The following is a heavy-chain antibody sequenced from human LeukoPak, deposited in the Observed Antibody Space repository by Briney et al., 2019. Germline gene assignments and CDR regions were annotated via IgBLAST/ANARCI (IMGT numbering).Heavy chain of an antibody. CDR2: IVPSGST. V-gene: IGHV4-4*02. CDR1: GGSISSTKW. J-gene: IGHJ4*02. D-gene: IGHD2-21*02. Sequence: SETLSLTCAVSGGSISSTKWWSWVRQPPGKGLEWIGEIVPSGSTNYNPSLKRRRTIALDKSKNQFSLNLSSVTAADPGVYYCVRGSRVYCGGDCYYYWGPGTLVTVSS. CDR3: VRGSRVYCGGDCYYY.